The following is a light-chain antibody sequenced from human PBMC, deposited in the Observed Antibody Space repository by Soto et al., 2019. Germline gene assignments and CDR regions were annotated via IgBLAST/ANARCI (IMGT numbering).Light chain of an antibody. Sequence: QSALTQPPSASGSPGQSVTISCTGTSSDVGGYNYVSWYQQHPGKAPKLMIFEVTKLPSGVPDRFSGSKSGNTASLTVSGLQAEDEADYYCSSYAGSNNWVFGGGTKLTFL. J-gene: IGLJ3*02. V-gene: IGLV2-8*01. CDR1: SSDVGGYNY. CDR3: SSYAGSNNWV. CDR2: EVT.